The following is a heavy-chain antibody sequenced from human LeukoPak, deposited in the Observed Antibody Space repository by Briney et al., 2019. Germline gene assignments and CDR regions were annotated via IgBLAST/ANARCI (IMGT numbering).Heavy chain of an antibody. V-gene: IGHV1-46*01. D-gene: IGHD3-22*01. CDR1: GYTFTSNY. CDR3: ARDLNKPKVVMYNWFDP. CDR2: INPSGGST. J-gene: IGHJ5*02. Sequence: GASVKVSCKASGYTFTSNYIHWVRQAPGQGLEWMGIINPSGGSTSYAQKFQGRVTMTRDTSTSTVYMELSSLRSEDTAVYYCARDLNKPKVVMYNWFDPWGQGTLVTVSS.